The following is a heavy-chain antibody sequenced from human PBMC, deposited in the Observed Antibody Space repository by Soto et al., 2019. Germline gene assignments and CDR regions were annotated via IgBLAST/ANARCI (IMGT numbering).Heavy chain of an antibody. CDR2: IYKSATT. D-gene: IGHD2-15*01. J-gene: IGHJ5*01. Sequence: SETLSITCSVSGDSISTVDYFWAWVRQPPGQVLEYIGYIYKSATTYYNPSFESRVAISLDTSKSQFSLNVTSLTAADTAVYLCARGRYCLTGRCFPNWFDSWGQGTLVTVSS. V-gene: IGHV4-30-4*01. CDR3: ARGRYCLTGRCFPNWFDS. CDR1: GDSISTVDYF.